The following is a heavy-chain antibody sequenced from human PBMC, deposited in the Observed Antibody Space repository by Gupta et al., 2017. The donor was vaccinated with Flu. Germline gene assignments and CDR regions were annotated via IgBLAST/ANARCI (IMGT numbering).Heavy chain of an antibody. Sequence: QVQLQPWGAGLLKPSETLSLTCAVYGGSFSGYYWSWIRQPPGKGLEWIVEINHSGSTNYNPSLKSRVTISVDTSKNQFSLKLSSVTAADTAVYYCARAKGSYSSSSIFDYWGQGTLVTVSS. D-gene: IGHD6-13*01. J-gene: IGHJ4*02. CDR1: GGSFSGYY. CDR3: ARAKGSYSSSSIFDY. CDR2: INHSGST. V-gene: IGHV4-34*01.